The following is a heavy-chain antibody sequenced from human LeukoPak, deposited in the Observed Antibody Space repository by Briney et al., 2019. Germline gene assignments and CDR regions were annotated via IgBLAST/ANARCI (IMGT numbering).Heavy chain of an antibody. CDR2: ISYDGSNK. CDR1: GFTFRSYA. J-gene: IGHJ4*02. CDR3: ARDLWEEDFDY. D-gene: IGHD3-16*01. V-gene: IGHV3-30-3*01. Sequence: PGGSLRLSCAASGFTFRSYAMHWVRQAPGKGLEWVAVISYDGSNKYYADSVKGRFTISRDNSKNTLYLQMNSLRAEDTAVYYCARDLWEEDFDYWGQGTLVTVSS.